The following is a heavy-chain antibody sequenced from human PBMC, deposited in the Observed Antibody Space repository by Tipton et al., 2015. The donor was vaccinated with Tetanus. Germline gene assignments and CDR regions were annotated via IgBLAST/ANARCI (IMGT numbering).Heavy chain of an antibody. CDR2: MFYSGSA. CDR3: ARTQGSALIDY. D-gene: IGHD2-8*01. Sequence: TLSLTCTVSGGSISNDNYYWSWIRQPPGKGLEWIGYMFYSGSAYYNPSLKSRITISMDTSRNQFSLNLSSVTAADTAVYYCARTQGSALIDYWGQGTLVTVSS. CDR1: GGSISNDNYY. J-gene: IGHJ4*02. V-gene: IGHV4-30-4*01.